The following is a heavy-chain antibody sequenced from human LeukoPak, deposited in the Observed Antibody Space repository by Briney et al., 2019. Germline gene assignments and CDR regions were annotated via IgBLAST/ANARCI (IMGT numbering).Heavy chain of an antibody. CDR3: AKVAEMATTTGYFDY. CDR2: VSYGGNEK. D-gene: IGHD5-24*01. V-gene: IGHV3-30*18. J-gene: IGHJ4*02. CDR1: GFTFSTYG. Sequence: GGSLILSCAASGFTFSTYGMLWVRQAPGKGLEWVAVVSYGGNEKYYADSVKGRFTISRDNFKNTLYLQMNSLRTEDTAVYYCAKVAEMATTTGYFDYWGQGTLVTVSS.